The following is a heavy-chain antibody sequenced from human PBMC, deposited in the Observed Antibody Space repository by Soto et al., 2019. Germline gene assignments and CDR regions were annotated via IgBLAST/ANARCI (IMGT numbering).Heavy chain of an antibody. CDR3: ARGYGRNFDF. CDR1: GGSISSGGYS. D-gene: IGHD5-18*01. Sequence: PSETLSLTCAVSGGSISSGGYSWSWIRQPPGKGLEWIGYIYHSGSTNYNPSLKSRVTISVDTSKNQFSLKLSSVTAADTAVYYCARGYGRNFDFWGQGTLVTVSS. V-gene: IGHV4-30-2*01. CDR2: IYHSGST. J-gene: IGHJ4*02.